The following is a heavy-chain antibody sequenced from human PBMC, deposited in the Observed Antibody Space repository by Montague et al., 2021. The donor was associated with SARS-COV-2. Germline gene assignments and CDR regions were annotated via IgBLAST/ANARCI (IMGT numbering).Heavy chain of an antibody. D-gene: IGHD3-10*01. V-gene: IGHV4-61*01. Sequence: SETLSLTCTVSSDSVSSGKYFWTCIRQPPGKGLEWNGYIFYTGSDNDNPSLKSRVTISVDTSKNQFSLKLKSMSAADTAVYYCARVGNYLGVYWGQGILVTVSS. CDR3: ARVGNYLGVY. CDR1: SDSVSSGKYF. J-gene: IGHJ4*02. CDR2: IFYTGSD.